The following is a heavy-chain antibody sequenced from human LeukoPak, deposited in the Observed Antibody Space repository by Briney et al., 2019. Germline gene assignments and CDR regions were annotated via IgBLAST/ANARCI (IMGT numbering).Heavy chain of an antibody. CDR1: GFIFNNYG. V-gene: IGHV3-23*01. D-gene: IGHD3-22*01. CDR3: AKGSSGYFVDL. Sequence: PGGSLRLSCAASGFIFNNYGLIWVRQAPEKGLEWVSAISNDGGGTNYADFVKGRFTISRDNSKNTLFLQMNSLRAEDTALYYCAKGSSGYFVDLWGQGTLVTVSS. J-gene: IGHJ5*02. CDR2: ISNDGGGT.